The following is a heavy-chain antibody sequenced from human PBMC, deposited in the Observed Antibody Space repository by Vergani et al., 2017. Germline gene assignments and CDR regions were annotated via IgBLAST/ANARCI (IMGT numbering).Heavy chain of an antibody. V-gene: IGHV1-8*01. Sequence: VQMVESGAEVKKPGASVKVSCKASGYTFTSYDINWVRQATGQGLEWMGWMNPNSGNTGYAQKFQGRVTMTRNTSISTAYMELSSLRSEDTAVYYCARVYYDFWSGSAGWFDPWGQGTLVTVSS. J-gene: IGHJ5*02. CDR1: GYTFTSYD. CDR2: MNPNSGNT. D-gene: IGHD3-3*01. CDR3: ARVYYDFWSGSAGWFDP.